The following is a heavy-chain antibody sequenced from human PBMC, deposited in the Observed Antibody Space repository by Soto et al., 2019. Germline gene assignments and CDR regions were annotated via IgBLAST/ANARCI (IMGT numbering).Heavy chain of an antibody. V-gene: IGHV1-3*05. CDR2: INAGNGNT. Sequence: QVQLVQSGAEEKKPGASVKVSCKASGYTFTSYAMHWVRQAPGQRLEWMGWINAGNGNTKYSQKFQGRVTITRDTSASTAYMELSSLRSADTAVYYCARDLGYALPDYWGQGTLVTLSS. J-gene: IGHJ4*02. CDR1: GYTFTSYA. CDR3: ARDLGYALPDY. D-gene: IGHD2-15*01.